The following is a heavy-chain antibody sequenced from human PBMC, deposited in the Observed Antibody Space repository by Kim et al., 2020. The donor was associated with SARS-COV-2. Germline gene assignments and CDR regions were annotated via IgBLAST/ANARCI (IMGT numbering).Heavy chain of an antibody. CDR3: ARDLQIPADFFDVMDV. CDR2: IWYGGCKK. CDR1: GFTFSSYG. Sequence: GGSLRLSCAASGFTFSSYGMHWVRQAPGKGLEWVAGIWYGGCKKDYADSVKGRFTISRDNSNSTLFLQMNSLRAEDTAVYYCARDLQIPADFFDVMDVWGQGTTVTVSS. J-gene: IGHJ6*02. V-gene: IGHV3-33*01. D-gene: IGHD2-2*01.